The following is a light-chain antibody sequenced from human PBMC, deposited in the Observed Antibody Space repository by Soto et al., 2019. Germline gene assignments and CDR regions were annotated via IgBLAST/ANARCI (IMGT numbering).Light chain of an antibody. CDR1: QSVSNNY. Sequence: IFFTHSPFTLSLSPGEIATLSCRASQSVSNNYLAWYQQKPGQAPRLLIYGASNRATGIPDRFSGSGSGTDFTLTISRLEPEDFAVYYCQQYGSSGTFGQGTKVDIK. J-gene: IGKJ1*01. CDR3: QQYGSSGT. V-gene: IGKV3-20*01. CDR2: GAS.